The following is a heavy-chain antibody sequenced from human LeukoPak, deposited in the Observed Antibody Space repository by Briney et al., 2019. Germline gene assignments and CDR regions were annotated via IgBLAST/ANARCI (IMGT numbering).Heavy chain of an antibody. CDR1: GFTFSSYW. J-gene: IGHJ4*02. Sequence: PGGSLRLSCAASGFTFSSYWMSWVRQAPGKGLEWVANIKQDGSEKYYADSVKGRFTISRDNAKNSLYLQMNSLRAEDTAVYYCASATHLPTLTMVRGVMRYWGQGTLVTVSS. CDR2: IKQDGSEK. CDR3: ASATHLPTLTMVRGVMRY. D-gene: IGHD3-10*01. V-gene: IGHV3-7*01.